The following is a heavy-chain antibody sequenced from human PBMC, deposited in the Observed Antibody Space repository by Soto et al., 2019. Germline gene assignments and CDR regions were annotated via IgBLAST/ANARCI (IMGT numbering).Heavy chain of an antibody. V-gene: IGHV2-5*02. CDR1: GFSLSTSGVG. J-gene: IGHJ6*02. D-gene: IGHD3-9*01. CDR2: IYWDDDK. CDR3: AHTRAPGLRYFDWLTQSMDV. Sequence: SGPTLVNPTQTLTLTCTFSGFSLSTSGVGVGWIRQPPGKALEWLALIYWDDDKRYSPSLRSRLTISKDTSKNQVVLTMTNMDPVDTATYYCAHTRAPGLRYFDWLTQSMDVWGQGTTVTVSS.